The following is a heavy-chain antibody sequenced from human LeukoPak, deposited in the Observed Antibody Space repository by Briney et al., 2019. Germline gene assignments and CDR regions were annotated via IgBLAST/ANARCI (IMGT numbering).Heavy chain of an antibody. CDR2: IYYSGNT. Sequence: SETLSLTCTVSGGSISSYYWSWIRQPPGKGLEWIGYIYYSGNTNHNPSLKSRVTISVDTSKNQFSLKLSSVTAADTAVYYCARLGRWLQPQDYWGQGTLVTVSS. CDR3: ARLGRWLQPQDY. V-gene: IGHV4-59*08. CDR1: GGSISSYY. D-gene: IGHD5-24*01. J-gene: IGHJ4*02.